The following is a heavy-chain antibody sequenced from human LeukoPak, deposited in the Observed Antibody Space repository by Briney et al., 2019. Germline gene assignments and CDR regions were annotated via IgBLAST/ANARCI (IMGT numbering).Heavy chain of an antibody. CDR3: ARIKKSWRVYAMKYYFDY. J-gene: IGHJ4*02. V-gene: IGHV4-34*01. Sequence: SETLSLTCAVYGGSFSGYYWSWIRQPPGKGLEWIGEINHSGSTNYNPSLKSRVTISVDTSKNQFSLKLSSVTAADTAAYYCARIKKSWRVYAMKYYFDYWGQGTLVTVSS. CDR1: GGSFSGYY. CDR2: INHSGST. D-gene: IGHD2-8*01.